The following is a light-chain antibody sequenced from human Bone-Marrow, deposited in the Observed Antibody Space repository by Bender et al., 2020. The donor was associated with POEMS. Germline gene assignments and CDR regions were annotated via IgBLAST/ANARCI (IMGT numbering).Light chain of an antibody. CDR2: EGG. V-gene: IGLV2-23*01. CDR1: SSDVGSYNV. J-gene: IGLJ2*01. Sequence: QSALTQPASVSGSPGQSITISCTGTSSDVGSYNVVSWYQQHPGKVPKLIIYEGGERPSGVSSRFSGSESGNTASLTISGLQPEDEADYYCSSYAGSSLKVFGGGTKLTVL. CDR3: SSYAGSSLKV.